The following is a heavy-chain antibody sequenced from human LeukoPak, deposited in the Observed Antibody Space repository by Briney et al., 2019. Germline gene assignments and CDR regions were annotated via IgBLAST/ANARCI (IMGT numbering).Heavy chain of an antibody. D-gene: IGHD4-23*01. CDR3: ARSYGGNPMFFFDS. Sequence: SETLSLTCTVSGGSIGSYYWSWIRQPAGEGLEWIGRIYASGSTNYNPSLKSRVTISLDQSMNQFSLKLSSVTAADTAVYYCARSYGGNPMFFFDSWGLGTLVTVSS. CDR2: IYASGST. CDR1: GGSIGSYY. J-gene: IGHJ4*02. V-gene: IGHV4-4*07.